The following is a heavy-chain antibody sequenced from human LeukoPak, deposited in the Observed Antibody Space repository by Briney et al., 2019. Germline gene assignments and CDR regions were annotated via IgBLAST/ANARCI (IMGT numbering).Heavy chain of an antibody. CDR2: ISSSSNKV. D-gene: IGHD6-13*01. J-gene: IGHJ4*02. CDR1: GFAISDYS. V-gene: IGHV3-48*04. Sequence: GGSLRLSCAASGFAISDYSMNWVRQVPGKGLEWVSYISSSSNKVYYADSVKGRFTISRDNAKNSLYLQMNSLRAEDTAVYYCVRDNPRQQGFAYWGQGTLVTVSS. CDR3: VRDNPRQQGFAY.